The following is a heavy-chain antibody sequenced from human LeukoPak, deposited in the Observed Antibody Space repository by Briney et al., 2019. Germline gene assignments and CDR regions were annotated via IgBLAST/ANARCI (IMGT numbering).Heavy chain of an antibody. J-gene: IGHJ4*02. CDR3: TVVNYGSGSYPLGY. V-gene: IGHV3-15*01. D-gene: IGHD3-10*01. CDR1: GFTFSNAW. Sequence: KPGGSLRLSCAASGFTFSNAWMSWVRQAPGKGLEWVGRIKSKTEGGTTDYAAPVKGRFTISRDDSKNTLYLQMNSLKTEDTAVFYCTVVNYGSGSYPLGYWGQGTLVTVSS. CDR2: IKSKTEGGTT.